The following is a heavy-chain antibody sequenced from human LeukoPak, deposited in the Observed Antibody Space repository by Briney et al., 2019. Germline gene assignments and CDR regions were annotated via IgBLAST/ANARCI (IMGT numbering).Heavy chain of an antibody. CDR1: GFTLSSYD. CDR2: IVTAGDT. V-gene: IGHV3-13*04. J-gene: IGHJ3*02. Sequence: GGPLTLSCAASGFTLSSYDIQGVRHATRKGLEWVSDIVTAGDTDYAGSVKGRFTISREDAKNFLYLQMNSLRARDTPLYHGARGRVRSNWVRGAFDIWGQGTVVTVSS. CDR3: ARGRVRSNWVRGAFDI. D-gene: IGHD3-10*01.